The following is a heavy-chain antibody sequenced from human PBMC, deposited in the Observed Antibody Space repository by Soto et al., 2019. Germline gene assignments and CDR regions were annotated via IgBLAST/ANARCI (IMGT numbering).Heavy chain of an antibody. D-gene: IGHD2-15*01. CDR2: IKQDGSEK. CDR1: GFTFRSNW. V-gene: IGHV3-7*01. Sequence: VGSLRLSCAASGFTFRSNWMSWVRQAPGKGLEWVANIKQDGSEKYYVDSVKARFTISRDNAKHSLYLQMNSLRAEDTAVYYCARERVDYYYGMDVWGQGSTVTVSS. CDR3: ARERVDYYYGMDV. J-gene: IGHJ6*02.